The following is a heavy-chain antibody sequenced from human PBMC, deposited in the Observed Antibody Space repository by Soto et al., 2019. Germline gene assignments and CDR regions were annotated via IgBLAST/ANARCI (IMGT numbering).Heavy chain of an antibody. D-gene: IGHD2-15*01. Sequence: QVQLVQSGVEVKKPGASVKVSCKASGYTFIRHGISWVRQAPGQGLEWMGWISGKNGNTNYAQKLQGRVTLTTDTSTSTAYRDTRSRRSDYTAVYYCARVSSSFVVVPDYGMDVWGHGTTVTVSS. CDR2: ISGKNGNT. J-gene: IGHJ6*02. V-gene: IGHV1-18*04. CDR1: GYTFIRHG. CDR3: ARVSSSFVVVPDYGMDV.